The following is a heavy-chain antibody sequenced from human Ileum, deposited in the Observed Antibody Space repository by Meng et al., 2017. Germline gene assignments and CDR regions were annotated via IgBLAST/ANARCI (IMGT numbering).Heavy chain of an antibody. D-gene: IGHD3-9*01. CDR3: ARQPTGYPNWLDP. Sequence: QRQLQESGPGLVRPSETLSLTCTVSGGSMSGNFYSWVWIRQPPGKGLEWIVTIHYSGSTYYNPSLKSRVTTSIDTSKKQFFLKLSSVTAADTAVYFCARQPTGYPNWLDPWGQGTLVTVSS. V-gene: IGHV4-39*07. J-gene: IGHJ5*02. CDR1: GGSMSGNFYS. CDR2: IHYSGST.